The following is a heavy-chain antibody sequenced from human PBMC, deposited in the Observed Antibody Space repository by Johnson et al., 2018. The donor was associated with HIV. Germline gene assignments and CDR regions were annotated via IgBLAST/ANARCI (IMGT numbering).Heavy chain of an antibody. V-gene: IGHV3-9*01. D-gene: IGHD2-21*02. CDR3: ASRRAPRRLIVVVTANAFDI. CDR1: GFTFDDYA. Sequence: VQLVESGGGLVQPGRSLRLSCAASGFTFDDYAMHWVRQAPGKGLEWVSGISWNSGNTGYADSVKGRFTISRDNAKNTLYLQMNSLRAEDTAVYYCASRRAPRRLIVVVTANAFDIWGQGTMVTVSS. J-gene: IGHJ3*02. CDR2: ISWNSGNT.